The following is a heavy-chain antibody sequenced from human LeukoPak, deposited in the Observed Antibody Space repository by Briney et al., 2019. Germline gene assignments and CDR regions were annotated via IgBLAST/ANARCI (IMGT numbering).Heavy chain of an antibody. CDR3: ARGDIVVVPAAPYQYYYYGMDV. CDR2: IIPIFGTA. J-gene: IGHJ6*04. Sequence: GASVKVSCRASGGTFSSYAISWVRQAPGQGREWMGGIIPIFGTANYAQKFQGRGTITADESTSTAYMELSSLRSEDTAVYYCARGDIVVVPAAPYQYYYYGMDVWGKGTTVTVSS. CDR1: GGTFSSYA. D-gene: IGHD2-2*01. V-gene: IGHV1-69*01.